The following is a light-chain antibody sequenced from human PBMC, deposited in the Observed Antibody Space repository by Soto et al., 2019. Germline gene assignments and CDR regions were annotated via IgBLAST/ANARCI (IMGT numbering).Light chain of an antibody. CDR2: GAS. J-gene: IGKJ1*01. CDR1: QSVTSSY. Sequence: IVLTQSPGTLSLSPGERATLSCRASQSVTSSYLAWYQQRPGQAPRLLIYGASYRATGIPDRFSGSGSATDFTLTISRLEHEDFAVYYCQQYGRSPDTFGQGTKVEIK. V-gene: IGKV3-20*01. CDR3: QQYGRSPDT.